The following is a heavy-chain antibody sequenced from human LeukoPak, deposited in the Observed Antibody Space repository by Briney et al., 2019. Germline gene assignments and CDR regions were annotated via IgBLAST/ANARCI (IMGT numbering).Heavy chain of an antibody. D-gene: IGHD3-10*01. CDR3: ARKAVGFGESDY. J-gene: IGHJ4*02. Sequence: ASVKVSCKASGYAFTSYGISWVRQAPGQGLEWMGWISAYNGNTNYAQKLQGRVTMTTDTSTSTAYMELRSLRSDDTAVYYCARKAVGFGESDYWGQGTLVTVSS. CDR2: ISAYNGNT. V-gene: IGHV1-18*01. CDR1: GYAFTSYG.